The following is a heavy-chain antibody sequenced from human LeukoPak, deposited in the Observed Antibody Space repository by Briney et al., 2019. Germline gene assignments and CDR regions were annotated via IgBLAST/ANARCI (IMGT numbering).Heavy chain of an antibody. V-gene: IGHV3-74*01. CDR1: GFILSSYW. CDR2: INSVGSTT. J-gene: IGHJ4*02. Sequence: GGSLRLSCAASGFILSSYWVHWVRQAPGKGLVWVSRINSVGSTTSYADSVKGRFTISRDNAKNTLYLQMNSLRAEDTAVYYCARDPTVLWFGELLPLDYWGQGTLVTVSS. CDR3: ARDPTVLWFGELLPLDY. D-gene: IGHD3-10*01.